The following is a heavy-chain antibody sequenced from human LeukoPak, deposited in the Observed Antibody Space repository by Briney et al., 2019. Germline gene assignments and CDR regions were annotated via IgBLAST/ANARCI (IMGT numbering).Heavy chain of an antibody. CDR1: GFTFSSYW. J-gene: IGHJ4*02. V-gene: IGHV3-7*01. CDR3: ARGNGDGGYYFDY. Sequence: GGSLRLSCAASGFTFSSYWMSWVRQAPGKGLEWVANIKQDGSEKYYVDSVKGRFTISRDNAKNSLYLQMNSLRAEDTAVYYCARGNGDGGYYFDYWGQGTLVTVSS. CDR2: IKQDGSEK. D-gene: IGHD5-24*01.